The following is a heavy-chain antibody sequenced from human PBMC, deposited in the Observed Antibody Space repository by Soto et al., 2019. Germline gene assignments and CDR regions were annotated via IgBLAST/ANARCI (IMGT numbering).Heavy chain of an antibody. V-gene: IGHV5-51*01. CDR1: GYSFPSDW. Sequence: GESLKISCKGSGYSFPSDWIGWVRQMPGKGLEWMGSIYPADSDTRYSPAFQGQVTISADKSIRTAYLQWSSLKASDTAMYYCARAYYYDSTWTAFDIWGQGTMVTVSS. J-gene: IGHJ3*02. CDR3: ARAYYYDSTWTAFDI. D-gene: IGHD3-22*01. CDR2: IYPADSDT.